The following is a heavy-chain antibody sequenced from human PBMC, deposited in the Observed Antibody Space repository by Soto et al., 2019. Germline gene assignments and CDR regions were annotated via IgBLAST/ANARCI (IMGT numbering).Heavy chain of an antibody. CDR1: GGSISDSNDH. D-gene: IGHD3-22*01. CDR2: FHNSGSI. J-gene: IGHJ4*02. V-gene: IGHV4-39*01. CDR3: ARHLYYYDSSGYSPFDN. Sequence: SETLSLTCTVSGGSISDSNDHWGWIRQSPGQGLEWIGSFHNSGSIHYNPSLRSRVTISVDASKNQFSLKLSSVTAADTAVYYCARHLYYYDSSGYSPFDNWGQGTLVTVSS.